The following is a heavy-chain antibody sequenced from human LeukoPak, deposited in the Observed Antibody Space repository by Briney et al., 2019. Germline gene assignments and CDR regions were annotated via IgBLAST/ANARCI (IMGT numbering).Heavy chain of an antibody. CDR1: GGSISSSTYY. J-gene: IGHJ6*03. Sequence: SETLSLTCTVSGGSISSSTYYWGWIRQPPGKGLEWIGSISYSGSSYYNPSLKSRVTISVDTSKNQFSLKVSSVTAADTAVYYCARGGYSPIVVPAAKYYMDVWGKGTTVTVSS. V-gene: IGHV4-39*01. CDR2: ISYSGSS. D-gene: IGHD2-2*01. CDR3: ARGGYSPIVVPAAKYYMDV.